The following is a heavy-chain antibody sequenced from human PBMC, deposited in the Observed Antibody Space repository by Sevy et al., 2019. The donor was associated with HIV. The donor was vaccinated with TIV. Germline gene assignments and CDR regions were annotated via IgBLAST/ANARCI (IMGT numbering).Heavy chain of an antibody. CDR2: IYYSGST. CDR3: ARSPPVAVAGNNPYYFDY. J-gene: IGHJ4*02. V-gene: IGHV4-39*01. CDR1: GGSISSSSYY. D-gene: IGHD6-19*01. Sequence: SETLSLTCTVSGGSISSSSYYWGWIRQPPGKGLEWIGSIYYSGSTYYNPSLKSRVTISVDTSKNQFSLKLSSVTAADTAVYYCARSPPVAVAGNNPYYFDYWGQGTLVTVSS.